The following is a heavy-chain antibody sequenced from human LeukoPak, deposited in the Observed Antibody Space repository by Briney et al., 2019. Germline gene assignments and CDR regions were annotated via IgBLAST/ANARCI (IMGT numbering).Heavy chain of an antibody. CDR2: IYYSGST. J-gene: IGHJ2*01. CDR1: GGSISSSSYY. CDR3: ARGEDYDSSGYYDWYFDL. V-gene: IGHV4-39*07. Sequence: SETLSLTCTVSGGSISSSSYYWGWIRQPPGEGLEWIGSIYYSGSTNYNPSLKSRVTISVDTSKNQFSLKLSSVTAADTAVYYCARGEDYDSSGYYDWYFDLWGRGTLVTVSS. D-gene: IGHD3-22*01.